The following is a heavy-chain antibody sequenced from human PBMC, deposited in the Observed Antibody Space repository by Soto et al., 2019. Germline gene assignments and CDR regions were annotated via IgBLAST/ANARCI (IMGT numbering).Heavy chain of an antibody. Sequence: QVQLVQSGAEVKRPGSSVKVSCKISGGTFSNGAFSWVRQAPGQGLEWMGGIIPLFGTPSYAQKFQGRVTVTADESSSTVYMELSSLTSEDTAIYYCANEWVGEMATGGYFDYWGQGTLVSVSS. D-gene: IGHD3-10*01. J-gene: IGHJ4*02. CDR2: IIPLFGTP. CDR3: ANEWVGEMATGGYFDY. CDR1: GGTFSNGA. V-gene: IGHV1-69*01.